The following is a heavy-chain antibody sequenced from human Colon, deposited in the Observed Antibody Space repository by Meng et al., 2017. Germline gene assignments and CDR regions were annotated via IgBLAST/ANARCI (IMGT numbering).Heavy chain of an antibody. V-gene: IGHV3-15*01. CDR3: TTGSS. J-gene: IGHJ5*02. CDR1: GFTFSNAW. D-gene: IGHD1-26*01. Sequence: EVQLVESGGGSVKPGGSLRLSCAAPGFTFSNAWMSWVRQAPGKGLEWVGRIKKKTDGGTTDYAAPVKGRFTISRDDSKDTLHLQMNSLKTEDTAVYYCTTGSSLGQGTLVTVSS. CDR2: IKKKTDGGTT.